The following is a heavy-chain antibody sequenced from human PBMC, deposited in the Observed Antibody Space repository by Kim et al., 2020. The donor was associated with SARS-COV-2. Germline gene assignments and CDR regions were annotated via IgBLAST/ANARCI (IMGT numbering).Heavy chain of an antibody. CDR2: IYYSGST. CDR3: VSSPPIGGSYGYYYYGMDV. CDR1: GGSISSYY. Sequence: SETLSLTCTVSGGSISSYYWSWIRQPPGKGLEWIGYIYYSGSTNYNPSLKSRVTISVDTSKNQFSLKLSSVTAADTAVYYCVSSPPIGGSYGYYYYGMDVWGQGTTVTVSS. V-gene: IGHV4-59*01. J-gene: IGHJ6*02. D-gene: IGHD1-26*01.